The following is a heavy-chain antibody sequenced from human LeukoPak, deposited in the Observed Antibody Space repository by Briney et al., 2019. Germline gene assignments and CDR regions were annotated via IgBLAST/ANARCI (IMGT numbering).Heavy chain of an antibody. V-gene: IGHV4-4*07. J-gene: IGHJ5*02. Sequence: SETLSLTCTVFGGSISSHYWSWIRQTAGKGLEWIGRIYNTGSTDYSPSLRSRVTISVDNSKNQLSLRLDSVNVAETAVYYCASSAAVGGVKWFDPWGQGTLVTVSS. D-gene: IGHD6-19*01. CDR3: ASSAAVGGVKWFDP. CDR1: GGSISSHY. CDR2: IYNTGST.